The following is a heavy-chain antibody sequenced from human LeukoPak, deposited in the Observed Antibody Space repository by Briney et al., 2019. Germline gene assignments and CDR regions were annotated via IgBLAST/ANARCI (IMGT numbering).Heavy chain of an antibody. J-gene: IGHJ4*02. V-gene: IGHV4-39*01. CDR3: ARLGIQLWPFDY. CDR2: IYYSGST. D-gene: IGHD5-18*01. Sequence: SETLSLTCTVSGGSISSSSYYWGWIRQPPGKGLEWIGSIYYSGSTYYNPSLKSRVTISVDTSKNQFSLKLSFVTAAGTAVYYCARLGIQLWPFDYWGQGTLVTVSS. CDR1: GGSISSSSYY.